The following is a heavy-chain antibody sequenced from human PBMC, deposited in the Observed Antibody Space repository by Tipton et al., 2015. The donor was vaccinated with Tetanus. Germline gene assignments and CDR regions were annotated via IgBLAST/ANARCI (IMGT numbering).Heavy chain of an antibody. D-gene: IGHD2/OR15-2a*01. Sequence: SLRLSCAASGFIFSDYYMSWIRQAPGKGLEWVAYISYSGSTIYYVDSVKGRFTISRDNAKNSLYLNMNSLRAEDTAVYYCATDEYSNGLFRNWGQGTQVTVST. CDR3: ATDEYSNGLFRN. CDR1: GFIFSDYY. J-gene: IGHJ4*02. CDR2: ISYSGSTI. V-gene: IGHV3-11*01.